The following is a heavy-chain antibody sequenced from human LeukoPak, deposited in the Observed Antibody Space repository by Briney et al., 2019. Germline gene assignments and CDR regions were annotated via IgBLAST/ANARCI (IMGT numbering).Heavy chain of an antibody. J-gene: IGHJ4*02. CDR1: GYTFTSYY. V-gene: IGHV1-46*01. Sequence: ASVKVSCKASGYTFTSYYMHWVRQAPGQGLEWMGIINPSGGSTSYAQKFQGRVTMTEDTSTDTAYMELSSLRSEDTAVYYCATRYIAVAEYYFDYWGQGTLVTVSS. D-gene: IGHD6-19*01. CDR3: ATRYIAVAEYYFDY. CDR2: INPSGGST.